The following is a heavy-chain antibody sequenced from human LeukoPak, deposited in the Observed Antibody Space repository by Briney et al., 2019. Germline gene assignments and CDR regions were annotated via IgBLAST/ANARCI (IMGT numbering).Heavy chain of an antibody. CDR3: ARVGSVVVVAAVDY. D-gene: IGHD2-15*01. Sequence: SETLSLTCTVSGGSISSSSYYWGWIRQPPGKGLEWIGSIYYSGSTYYNPSLKSRVTISVDTSKNQFSLKLSSVTAADTAVYYCARVGSVVVVAAVDYWGQGTLVTVSS. J-gene: IGHJ4*02. CDR2: IYYSGST. CDR1: GGSISSSSYY. V-gene: IGHV4-39*07.